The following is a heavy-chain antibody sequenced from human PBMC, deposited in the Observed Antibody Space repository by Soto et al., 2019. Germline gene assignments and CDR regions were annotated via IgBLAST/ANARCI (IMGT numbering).Heavy chain of an antibody. J-gene: IGHJ6*02. CDR1: GFTFNNYG. D-gene: IGHD6-13*01. CDR3: ARRQMPPPTRGAANARGGMDV. Sequence: QVQLVESGGGVVQPGRSLRLSCAASGFTFNNYGMQWVRQAPGKGLEWLAAIWNDGSNSSYANSVKGRFTISRDNSKNTLYLQMSSLRAEDTGVYYCARRQMPPPTRGAANARGGMDVWGQGTTVTVSS. V-gene: IGHV3-33*01. CDR2: IWNDGSNS.